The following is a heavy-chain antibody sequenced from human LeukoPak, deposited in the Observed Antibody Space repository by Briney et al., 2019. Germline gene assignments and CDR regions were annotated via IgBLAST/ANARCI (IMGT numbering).Heavy chain of an antibody. V-gene: IGHV4-4*07. D-gene: IGHD3-10*01. J-gene: IGHJ6*03. CDR3: ARSPRTYGWGFGELLSDYYMDV. CDR2: IYTSGST. CDR1: GGSISSYY. Sequence: PSETLSLTCTVSGGSISSYYWSWIRQPAGKGLEWIGRIYTSGSTNYNPSLKSRVTMSVDTSKNQFSLKLSSVTAADTAVYYCARSPRTYGWGFGELLSDYYMDVWGKGTTVTISS.